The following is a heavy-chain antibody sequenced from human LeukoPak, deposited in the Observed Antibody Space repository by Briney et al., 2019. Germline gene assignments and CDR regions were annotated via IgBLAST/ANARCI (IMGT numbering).Heavy chain of an antibody. D-gene: IGHD2-15*01. CDR2: INPSGGST. J-gene: IGHJ3*02. V-gene: IGHV1-46*01. Sequence: ASVKVSCKASGYTFTSYYMHWVRQAPGQGLEWMGIINPSGGSTSYAQKFQGRVTMTRDMSTSTVYMELSSLRSEDTAVYYCAREGGGDLSAATPPTPNAFGIWGQGTMVTVSS. CDR1: GYTFTSYY. CDR3: AREGGGDLSAATPPTPNAFGI.